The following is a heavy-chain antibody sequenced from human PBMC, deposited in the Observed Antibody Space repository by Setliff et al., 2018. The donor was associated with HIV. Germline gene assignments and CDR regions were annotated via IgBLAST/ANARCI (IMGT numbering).Heavy chain of an antibody. V-gene: IGHV4-61*08. Sequence: SETLSLTCTVSGGSISSSGHYWSWIRQPPGKGLEWIGYSHYSGSPHYNPSLKSRVTISVDTSKNQFSLKLSSVTAADTAVYYCARGAITMVRSPYYMDVWGKGTTVTVSS. D-gene: IGHD3-10*01. J-gene: IGHJ6*03. CDR1: GGSISSSGHY. CDR3: ARGAITMVRSPYYMDV. CDR2: SHYSGSP.